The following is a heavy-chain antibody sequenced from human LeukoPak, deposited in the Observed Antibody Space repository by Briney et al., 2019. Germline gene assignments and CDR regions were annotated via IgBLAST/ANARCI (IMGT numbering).Heavy chain of an antibody. CDR3: TKDPGSSRSLDH. Sequence: PGGSLRLSCAGPGFTFSSYALSWVRQAPGKGLEWVSAISGGGDTYYGDSVKGRFTISRDNSKNTLYLQVNSLRAEDTAVYYCTKDPGSSRSLDHWGQGTLVTVSS. D-gene: IGHD6-13*01. CDR1: GFTFSSYA. CDR2: ISGGGDT. V-gene: IGHV3-23*01. J-gene: IGHJ5*02.